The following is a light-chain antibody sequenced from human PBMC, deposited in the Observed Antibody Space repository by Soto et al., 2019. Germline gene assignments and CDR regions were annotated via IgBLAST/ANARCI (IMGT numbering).Light chain of an antibody. Sequence: AIRMTQSPSSFSASTGDRVTITCRASQGISSYLAWYQQKPGKAPKLLIYAASTLQSGVPSRFSGSGSGTDFTLAISCLQSEDLATYCCPRYSSYPLTFGVGTQVDIK. CDR2: AAS. V-gene: IGKV1-8*01. CDR1: QGISSY. J-gene: IGKJ4*01. CDR3: PRYSSYPLT.